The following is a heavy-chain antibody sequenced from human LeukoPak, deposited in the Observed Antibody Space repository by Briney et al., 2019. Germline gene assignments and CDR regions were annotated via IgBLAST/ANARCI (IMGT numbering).Heavy chain of an antibody. D-gene: IGHD3-22*01. Sequence: GGSLRLSCAASGFTFSSHVVHWVRQAPGKGLQWVAVVWYDGSNEYYEDSVKGRFTISRDNAKNSLYLQMNSLRAEDTALYHCARDLYDSSGYSSPFDYWGQGTLVTVSS. J-gene: IGHJ4*02. CDR2: VWYDGSNE. V-gene: IGHV3-33*08. CDR3: ARDLYDSSGYSSPFDY. CDR1: GFTFSSHV.